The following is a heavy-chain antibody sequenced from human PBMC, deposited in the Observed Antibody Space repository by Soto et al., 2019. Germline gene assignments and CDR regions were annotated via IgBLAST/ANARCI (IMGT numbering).Heavy chain of an antibody. CDR2: TYYRSKWYN. CDR3: AREKITGTTPPTRGMDV. D-gene: IGHD1-7*01. Sequence: SQTLSLTCAISGDSVSSNSAAWNWIRQSPSRGLEWLGRTYYRSKWYNDYAVSVKSRITINPDTSKNQFSLQLNSVTPEDTAVYYCAREKITGTTPPTRGMDVWGQGTTVTVSS. V-gene: IGHV6-1*01. J-gene: IGHJ6*02. CDR1: GDSVSSNSAA.